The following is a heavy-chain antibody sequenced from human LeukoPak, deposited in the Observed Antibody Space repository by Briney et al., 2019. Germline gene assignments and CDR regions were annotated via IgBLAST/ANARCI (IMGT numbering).Heavy chain of an antibody. J-gene: IGHJ5*02. CDR1: GGSISSGSYY. D-gene: IGHD3-10*01. CDR3: ARERTYGSGSYPNWFDP. Sequence: PSQTLSFTCTVSGGSISSGSYYWSWIRQPAGKGLEWIGRIYTSGSTNYNPSLKRRVTISVDTSKNQFSLKLSSVTAADTAVYYCARERTYGSGSYPNWFDPWGQGTLVTVSS. V-gene: IGHV4-61*02. CDR2: IYTSGST.